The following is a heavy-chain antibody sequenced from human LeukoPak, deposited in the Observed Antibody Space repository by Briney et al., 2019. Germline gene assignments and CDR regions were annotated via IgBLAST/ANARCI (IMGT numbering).Heavy chain of an antibody. Sequence: PSQTLSLTCAISGDSVSSNSAAWNWIRQSPSRGLEWLGRTYYRSKWYNDCAVSVKSRITINPDTSKNQFSLQLNSVTPEDTAVYYCARVEYSSSPENFDYWGQGTLVTVSS. CDR3: ARVEYSSSPENFDY. V-gene: IGHV6-1*01. CDR1: GDSVSSNSAA. CDR2: TYYRSKWYN. D-gene: IGHD6-6*01. J-gene: IGHJ4*02.